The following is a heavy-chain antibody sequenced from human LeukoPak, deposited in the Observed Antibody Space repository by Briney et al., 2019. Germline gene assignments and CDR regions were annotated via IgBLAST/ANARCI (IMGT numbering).Heavy chain of an antibody. CDR3: ARRAGAYSHHYDY. Sequence: GGSLTLSCTVSGFTVSGNSMSWVRQAPGKGLEWVSFIYSDNTHYSDSVKGRFTISRDNSKNTLYLQMNSLRAEDTAVYYCARRAGAYSHHYDYWGQGTLVTVSS. D-gene: IGHD4/OR15-4a*01. J-gene: IGHJ4*02. CDR2: IYSDNT. V-gene: IGHV3-53*01. CDR1: GFTVSGNS.